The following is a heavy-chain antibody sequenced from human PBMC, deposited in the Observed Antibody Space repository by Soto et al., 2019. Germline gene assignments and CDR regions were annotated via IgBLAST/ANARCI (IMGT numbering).Heavy chain of an antibody. D-gene: IGHD6-19*01. Sequence: SETLSLTCTVPGGSISSSSYYWGWIRQPPGKGLEWIGSIYYSGSTYYNPSLKSRVTISVDTSKNQFSLKLSSVTAADTAVYYCARHLQWLGRLFGGWFDPWGQGTLVTVSS. CDR2: IYYSGST. CDR1: GGSISSSSYY. J-gene: IGHJ5*02. CDR3: ARHLQWLGRLFGGWFDP. V-gene: IGHV4-39*01.